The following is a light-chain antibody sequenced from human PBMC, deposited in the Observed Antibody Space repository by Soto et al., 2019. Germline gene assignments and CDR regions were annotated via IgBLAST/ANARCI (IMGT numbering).Light chain of an antibody. CDR3: MQALQTPLYT. J-gene: IGKJ2*01. CDR1: QSLRHSNGYNY. CDR2: LGS. Sequence: DIVMTQSPLSLPVTPGEPASISCRSSQSLRHSNGYNYLDWYLQKPGQSPQLLIYLGSNRASGVPDRVSGSGSGTDFTLEISRVEAEDVGVYYCMQALQTPLYTFGQGTKLEI. V-gene: IGKV2-28*01.